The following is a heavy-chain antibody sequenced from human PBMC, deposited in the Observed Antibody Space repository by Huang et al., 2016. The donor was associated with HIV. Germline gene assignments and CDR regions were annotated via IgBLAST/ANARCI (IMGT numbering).Heavy chain of an antibody. D-gene: IGHD3-22*01. Sequence: QVQLQQWGAGLLKPSETLSLTCAVYGGSLSGYYWSWIRQPPGKGLEWIGEINHSGSTNYNPPIKSRVTISVDTSKNQFSLKLSSVTAADTAVYYCARILMYYNSSGYGFDYWGQGTLVTVSS. V-gene: IGHV4-34*01. CDR2: INHSGST. J-gene: IGHJ4*02. CDR3: ARILMYYNSSGYGFDY. CDR1: GGSLSGYY.